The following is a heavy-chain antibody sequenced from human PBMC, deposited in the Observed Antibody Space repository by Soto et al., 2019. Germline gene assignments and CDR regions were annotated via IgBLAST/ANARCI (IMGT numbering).Heavy chain of an antibody. CDR1: GYTXTGYG. CDR3: ARARSITIFGAVSQNWFDP. J-gene: IGHJ5*01. Sequence: AXSXKVSCKASGYTXTGYGISWVRQAPGQGLEWMGWISAYNGNTNYAQKLQGRVTMTKDTSTSTAYIALRSLRSDATAVYYCARARSITIFGAVSQNWFDPWGQGTLVTVSS. D-gene: IGHD3-3*01. V-gene: IGHV1-18*04. CDR2: ISAYNGNT.